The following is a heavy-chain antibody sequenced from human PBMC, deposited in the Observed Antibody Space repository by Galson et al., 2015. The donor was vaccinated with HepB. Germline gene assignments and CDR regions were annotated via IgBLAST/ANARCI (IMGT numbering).Heavy chain of an antibody. J-gene: IGHJ4*02. CDR2: ISAYNGNT. CDR1: GYTFTSYG. D-gene: IGHD1-26*01. CDR3: ARGGLSGSYFLRYYFDY. Sequence: SVKVSCKASGYTFTSYGISWVRQAPGQGLEWMGWISAYNGNTNYAQKLQGRVTMTTDTSTSTAYMELRSLRSDDTAVYYCARGGLSGSYFLRYYFDYWGQGTLVTVSS. V-gene: IGHV1-18*01.